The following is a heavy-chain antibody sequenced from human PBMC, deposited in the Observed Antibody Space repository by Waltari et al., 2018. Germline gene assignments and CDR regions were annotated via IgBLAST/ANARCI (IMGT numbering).Heavy chain of an antibody. CDR2: INHSGSN. CDR1: GGSFSGYY. D-gene: IGHD4-4*01. CDR3: AREDPTTVSGRGYYGMDV. Sequence: QVQLQQWGAGLLTPSETLSLTCAVYGGSFSGYYWSWIRQPPGKGLEWIGEINHSGSNNYNPSLKSRVTISVDTSKNQFSLKLSSVTAADTAVYYCAREDPTTVSGRGYYGMDVWGQGTTVTVSS. J-gene: IGHJ6*02. V-gene: IGHV4-34*01.